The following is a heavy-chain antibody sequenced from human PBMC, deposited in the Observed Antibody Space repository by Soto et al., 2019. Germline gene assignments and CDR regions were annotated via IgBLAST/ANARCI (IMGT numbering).Heavy chain of an antibody. CDR3: AGGYYYGSGSVLGFDY. V-gene: IGHV4-30-2*01. J-gene: IGHJ4*02. CDR2: IYHSGST. CDR1: GGSISNGGYS. D-gene: IGHD3-10*01. Sequence: SETMSLGCAVAGGSISNGGYSWSWIRQPPGKGLEWIGYIYHSGSTYYNPSLKSRVTISVDRSKNQFSLKLSSVTAADTAVYHCAGGYYYGSGSVLGFDYWVQGTLVTVPS.